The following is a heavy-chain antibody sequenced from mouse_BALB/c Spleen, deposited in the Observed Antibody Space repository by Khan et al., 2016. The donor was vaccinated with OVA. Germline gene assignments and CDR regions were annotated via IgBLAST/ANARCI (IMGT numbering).Heavy chain of an antibody. J-gene: IGHJ3*01. Sequence: QVQLKQSGAELMKPGASVKISCKTTGYTFSSYWIEWIKQRPGHGLEWIGDLFPGSGSTNNNERFKDKATFTADTSSNTVSMQLSSLTSEDSAVYYCARGGYGWFAYWGQGTLVTVSA. D-gene: IGHD2-2*01. CDR3: ARGGYGWFAY. V-gene: IGHV1-9*01. CDR2: LFPGSGST. CDR1: GYTFSSYW.